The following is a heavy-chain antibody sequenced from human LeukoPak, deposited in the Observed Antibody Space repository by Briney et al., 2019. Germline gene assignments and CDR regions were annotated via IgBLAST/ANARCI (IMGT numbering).Heavy chain of an antibody. Sequence: GGSLRLCCAASGFTFSSYAMHWVRQAPGKGLEWVAVISYDGSNKYYADSVKGRFTISRDNSKNTLYLQMNSLRAEDTAVYYCARALYGYGGWFDPWGQGTLVTVSS. D-gene: IGHD5-18*01. J-gene: IGHJ5*02. V-gene: IGHV3-30-3*01. CDR3: ARALYGYGGWFDP. CDR1: GFTFSSYA. CDR2: ISYDGSNK.